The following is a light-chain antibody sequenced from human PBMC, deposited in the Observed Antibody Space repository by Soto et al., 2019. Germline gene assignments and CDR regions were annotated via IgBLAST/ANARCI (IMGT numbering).Light chain of an antibody. CDR2: HAS. Sequence: EIVLTQFPGTLSLSPGERATLSCRASETIGYNYIAWYQQRPGQAPTLLIYHASTRAPGIPDRFSGSGSGTDFTLTISRLEHGDFAVYYCEQYDTSYTFGPLTKLEI. J-gene: IGKJ2*01. CDR1: ETIGYNY. CDR3: EQYDTSYT. V-gene: IGKV3-20*01.